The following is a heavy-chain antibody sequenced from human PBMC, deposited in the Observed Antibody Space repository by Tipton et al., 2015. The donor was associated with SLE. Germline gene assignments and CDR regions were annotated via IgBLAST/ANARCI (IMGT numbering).Heavy chain of an antibody. CDR1: GGSISSSSSYY. CDR3: ARAVKWEFDY. V-gene: IGHV4-39*07. J-gene: IGHJ4*02. Sequence: TLSLTCAVYGGSISSSSSYYWAWIRQPPGKGLEWIGSINYSGSTYYNPSLKSRVTISLDTSKNRFSLKLSSVTAADTAVYYCARAVKWEFDYWGQGTLVTVSS. CDR2: INYSGST. D-gene: IGHD1-26*01.